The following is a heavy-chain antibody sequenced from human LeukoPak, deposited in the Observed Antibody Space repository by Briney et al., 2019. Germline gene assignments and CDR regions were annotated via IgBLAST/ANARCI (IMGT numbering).Heavy chain of an antibody. V-gene: IGHV1-69*05. J-gene: IGHJ4*02. CDR3: AREGYDFWSGYCDY. D-gene: IGHD3-3*01. Sequence: SVKVSCKASGGTFSSYAISWVRQAPGQGLEWMGRIIPIFGTANYAQKFQGRATITTDESTSTAYMELSSLRSEDTAVYYCAREGYDFWSGYCDYWGQGTLVTVSS. CDR2: IIPIFGTA. CDR1: GGTFSSYA.